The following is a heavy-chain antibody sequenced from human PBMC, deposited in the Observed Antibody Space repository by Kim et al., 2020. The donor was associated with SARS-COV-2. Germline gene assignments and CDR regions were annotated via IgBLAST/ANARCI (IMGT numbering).Heavy chain of an antibody. CDR2: IYYNGST. CDR1: GGSISSYY. CDR3: AREFDYGDYEDWYFDL. D-gene: IGHD4-17*01. V-gene: IGHV4-59*01. J-gene: IGHJ2*01. Sequence: SETLSLTCTVSGGSISSYYWSWIRQPPGKGLEWIGYIYYNGSTKYNPSLKSRLTISVDTSKNHFSLKLSSVTAADTAVYYCAREFDYGDYEDWYFDLWGRGNLVTVSS.